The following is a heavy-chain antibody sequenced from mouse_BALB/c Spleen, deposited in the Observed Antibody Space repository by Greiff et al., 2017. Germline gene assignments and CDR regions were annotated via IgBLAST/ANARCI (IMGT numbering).Heavy chain of an antibody. V-gene: IGHV5-6-3*01. J-gene: IGHJ3*01. Sequence: DVKLQESGGGLVQPGGSLKLSCAASGFTFSSYGMSWVRQTPDKRLELVATINSNGGSTYYPDSVKGRFTISRDNAKNTLYLQMSSLKSEDTAMYYCARNSYGTWFAYWGQGTLVTVSA. D-gene: IGHD1-1*01. CDR2: INSNGGST. CDR3: ARNSYGTWFAY. CDR1: GFTFSSYG.